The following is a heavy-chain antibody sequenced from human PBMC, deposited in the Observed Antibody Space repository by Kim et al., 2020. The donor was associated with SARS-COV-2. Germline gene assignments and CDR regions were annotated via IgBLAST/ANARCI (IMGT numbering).Heavy chain of an antibody. V-gene: IGHV3-23*01. D-gene: IGHD1-1*01. J-gene: IGHJ6*02. CDR3: ARGRPTGFSLYGMDV. CDR2: ITGSADST. Sequence: GGSLRLSCGASGFTFSSYAMTWVRQAPGKGLEWVAAITGSADSTHYADSVKGRFTISRDNSKNTLYLQMNSLRAEDTAIFYCARGRPTGFSLYGMDVWGQGTTVTVSS. CDR1: GFTFSSYA.